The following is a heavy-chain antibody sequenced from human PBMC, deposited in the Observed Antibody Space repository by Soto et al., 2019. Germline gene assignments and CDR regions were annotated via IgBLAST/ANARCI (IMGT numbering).Heavy chain of an antibody. CDR3: ARDPGYSSSLDY. CDR2: ISSSSSYI. CDR1: GFTFSSYS. J-gene: IGHJ4*02. Sequence: GESLKISCAASGFTFSSYSMNWVRQAPGKGLEWVSSISSSSSYIYYADSVKGRFTISRDNAKNSLYLQMNSLRAEDTAVYYCARDPGYSSSLDYWGQGTLVTVSS. D-gene: IGHD6-6*01. V-gene: IGHV3-21*01.